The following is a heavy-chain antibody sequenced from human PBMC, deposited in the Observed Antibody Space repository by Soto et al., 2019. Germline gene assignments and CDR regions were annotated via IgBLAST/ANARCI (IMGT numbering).Heavy chain of an antibody. Sequence: QVHLVQSGVEVKTPGASVKVSCQASGYTFFTYDISWVRQAPGQGLEWMGWISTYSGDTKYAQKFQGRVTMTTFTSTTPAYLVLRSLTSDYTAVYYCARHHGPTTSENWFDPWGQGTLVTVSS. V-gene: IGHV1-18*01. CDR2: ISTYSGDT. CDR3: ARHHGPTTSENWFDP. D-gene: IGHD5-12*01. CDR1: GYTFFTYD. J-gene: IGHJ5*02.